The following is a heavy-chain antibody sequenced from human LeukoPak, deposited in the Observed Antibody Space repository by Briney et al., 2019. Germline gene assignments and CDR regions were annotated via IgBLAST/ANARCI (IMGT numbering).Heavy chain of an antibody. CDR2: ISSSSSYI. Sequence: GGSLRLSCAASGFTFSSYSMNWVRQAPGKGMEWVSSISSSSSYIYYADSVKGRFTISRDNAKNSLYLKMNSLRAEDTAVYYCALSAPSAFDIWGQGTMVTVSS. D-gene: IGHD3-10*01. J-gene: IGHJ3*02. V-gene: IGHV3-21*01. CDR3: ALSAPSAFDI. CDR1: GFTFSSYS.